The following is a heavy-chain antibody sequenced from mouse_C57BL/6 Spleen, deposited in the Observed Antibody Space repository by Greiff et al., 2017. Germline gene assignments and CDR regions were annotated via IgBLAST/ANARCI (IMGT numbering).Heavy chain of an antibody. J-gene: IGHJ2*01. Sequence: QLQESGPELVKPGASVKISCKASGYSFTDYNMNWVKQSNGTSLEWIGVINPNYGTTSYNQKFKGRATLTVDQSSSTAYMQLNSLTSEDSAVYYCARGGTGTGTYYFDYWGQGTTLTVSS. D-gene: IGHD4-1*01. CDR3: ARGGTGTGTYYFDY. V-gene: IGHV1-39*01. CDR1: GYSFTDYN. CDR2: INPNYGTT.